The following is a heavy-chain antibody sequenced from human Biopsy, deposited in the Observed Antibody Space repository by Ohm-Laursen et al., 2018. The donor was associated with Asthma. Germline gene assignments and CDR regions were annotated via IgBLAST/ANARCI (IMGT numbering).Heavy chain of an antibody. CDR3: VRGSSSWHHGPFHYYYGLDV. D-gene: IGHD6-13*01. J-gene: IGHJ6*02. CDR1: SGSGGYMRSGNYY. Sequence: TLSLTCSLSSGSGGYMRSGNYYWGWIRQPPGKGLEWIGSIYYSGTTYYNPSLEIRVTVSEDTSKNQFSLKLTSVTAADTAVYYCVRGSSSWHHGPFHYYYGLDVWGQGTTATVSS. V-gene: IGHV4-39*01. CDR2: IYYSGTT.